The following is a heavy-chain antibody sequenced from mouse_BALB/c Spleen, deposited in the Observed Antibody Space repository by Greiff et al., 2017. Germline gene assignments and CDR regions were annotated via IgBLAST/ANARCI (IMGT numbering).Heavy chain of an antibody. CDR3: ARGGLGRNYYAMDY. CDR2: ISTYYGDA. D-gene: IGHD4-1*01. V-gene: IGHV1S137*01. CDR1: GYTFTDYA. Sequence: QVQLQQSGAELVRPGVSVKISCKGSGYTFTDYAMHWVKQSHAKSLEWIGVISTYYGDASYNQKFKGKATMTVDKSSSTAYMELARLTSEDSAIYYCARGGLGRNYYAMDYWGQGTSVTVSS. J-gene: IGHJ4*01.